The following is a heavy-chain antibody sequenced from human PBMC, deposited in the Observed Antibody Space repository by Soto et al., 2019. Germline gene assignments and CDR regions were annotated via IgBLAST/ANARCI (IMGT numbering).Heavy chain of an antibody. Sequence: PGGSLRLSCAASGFTVSSSQMTWVRQAPGKALEWVSVIFIGGTTQYAVSVKGRFTISRDNAKNSLYLQMNSLRPEDTALYYCAKDGATKGWPFDYWGQGTLVTVSS. CDR1: GFTVSSSQ. CDR3: AKDGATKGWPFDY. CDR2: IFIGGTT. J-gene: IGHJ4*02. V-gene: IGHV3-53*05. D-gene: IGHD1-26*01.